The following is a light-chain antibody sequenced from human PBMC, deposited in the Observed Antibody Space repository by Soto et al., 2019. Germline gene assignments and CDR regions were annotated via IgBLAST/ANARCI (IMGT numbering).Light chain of an antibody. CDR1: NIGSKN. J-gene: IGLJ1*01. Sequence: SYELTQPLSVSVALGQTARITCGGNNIGSKNVHWYQQKPGQAPVLVIYRDSNRPSGIPERFSGSNSGNTATLTISRAQAGDEADYYCQVWDSSTGVFGTGTKLNVL. CDR3: QVWDSSTGV. CDR2: RDS. V-gene: IGLV3-9*01.